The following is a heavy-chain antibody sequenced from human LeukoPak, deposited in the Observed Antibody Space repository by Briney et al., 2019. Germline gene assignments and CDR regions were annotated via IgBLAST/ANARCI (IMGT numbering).Heavy chain of an antibody. CDR1: GYTFSDYD. J-gene: IGHJ4*02. Sequence: ASVKVSCKTSGYTFSDYDITWVRQAPGQGLEWMGWISVYNGNTNYAQKLQGRVTMTTDTSTSTAYMELRSLRSDDTAVYYCARESSGSYYNGDFDYWGQGTLVTVSS. V-gene: IGHV1-18*01. CDR3: ARESSGSYYNGDFDY. D-gene: IGHD3-10*01. CDR2: ISVYNGNT.